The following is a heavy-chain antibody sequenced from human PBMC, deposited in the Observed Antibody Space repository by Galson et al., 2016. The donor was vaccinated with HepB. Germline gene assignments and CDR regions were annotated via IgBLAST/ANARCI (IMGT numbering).Heavy chain of an antibody. CDR3: ANSRNYYYGMDV. D-gene: IGHD2/OR15-2a*01. CDR2: IYYSGST. J-gene: IGHJ6*04. Sequence: TLSLTCTVSGGSISSGGYYWSWIRQHPGKGLEWIGYIYYSGSTYYNPSLKSRVTISVDTSKYQFSLKLSSVTAADTAVYYCANSRNYYYGMDVWGKGTTVTVSS. CDR1: GGSISSGGYY. V-gene: IGHV4-31*03.